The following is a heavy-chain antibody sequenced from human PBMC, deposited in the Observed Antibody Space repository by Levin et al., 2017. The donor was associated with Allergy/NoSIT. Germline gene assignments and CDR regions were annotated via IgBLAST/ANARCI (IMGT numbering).Heavy chain of an antibody. V-gene: IGHV1-2*06. CDR2: INPNSGGT. D-gene: IGHD2-15*01. J-gene: IGHJ5*02. Sequence: ASVKVSCKASGYTFTGYYMHWVRQAPGQGLEWMGRINPNSGGTNYAQKFQGRVTMTRDTSISTAYMELSRLRSDDTAVYYCARGVKGLRVVVVAATPDWFDPWGQGTLVTVSS. CDR3: ARGVKGLRVVVVAATPDWFDP. CDR1: GYTFTGYY.